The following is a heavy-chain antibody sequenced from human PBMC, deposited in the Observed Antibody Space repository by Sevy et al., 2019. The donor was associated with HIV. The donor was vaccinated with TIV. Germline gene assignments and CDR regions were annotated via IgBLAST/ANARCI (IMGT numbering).Heavy chain of an antibody. CDR2: ISGSGGST. CDR3: AKALTDYYDSSGYYGDAFDI. D-gene: IGHD3-22*01. V-gene: IGHV3-23*01. J-gene: IGHJ3*02. Sequence: GWSLRLSCAASGFTFSSYAMSWVRQAPGKGLEWVSAISGSGGSTYYADSVKGRFTISRDNSKNTLYLQMNSMRAEDTAEYYCAKALTDYYDSSGYYGDAFDIWGQGTMVTVSS. CDR1: GFTFSSYA.